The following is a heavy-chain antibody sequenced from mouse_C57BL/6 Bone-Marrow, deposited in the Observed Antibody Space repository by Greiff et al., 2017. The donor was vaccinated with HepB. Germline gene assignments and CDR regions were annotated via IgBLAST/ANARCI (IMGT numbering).Heavy chain of an antibody. D-gene: IGHD1-1*01. CDR1: GYTFTDYY. V-gene: IGHV1-75*01. CDR3: ARDHSYYGSSYGFAY. CDR2: IFPGSGST. Sequence: QVQLQQSGPELVKPGASVKISCKASGYTFTDYYINWVKQRPGQGLEWIGWIFPGSGSTYYNEKFKGKATLSVDKSSSTAYMLLSSLTSEDSAVYFCARDHSYYGSSYGFAYWGQGTLVTVSA. J-gene: IGHJ3*01.